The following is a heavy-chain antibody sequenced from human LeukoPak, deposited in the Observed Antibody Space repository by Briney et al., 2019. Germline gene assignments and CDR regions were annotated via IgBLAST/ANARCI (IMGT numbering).Heavy chain of an antibody. CDR1: GASISSYI. CDR2: IYYNGSV. J-gene: IGHJ4*01. D-gene: IGHD1-26*01. CDR3: ARVGDSGTYYAFDY. V-gene: IGHV4-59*01. Sequence: SEALSLTCTVSGASISSYIWSWIRQPPGKGLEWIGYIYYNGSVNYNPSLKSRGTISVDTSKNQFSLNLSSVTAADTAVYYCARVGDSGTYYAFDYWGQGTLVTVPS.